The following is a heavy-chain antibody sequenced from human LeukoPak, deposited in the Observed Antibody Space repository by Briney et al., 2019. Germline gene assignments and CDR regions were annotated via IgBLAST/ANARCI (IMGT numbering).Heavy chain of an antibody. Sequence: GSSVKVSCKASGGTFSSYAISCVRQAPGQGLEWMGRIIPIFGTANYAQKFQGRVTITTDESTSTAYMELSSLRSEDTAVYYCARELADSSGTTYFAYWGQGTLVTVSS. V-gene: IGHV1-69*05. CDR3: ARELADSSGTTYFAY. D-gene: IGHD3-22*01. J-gene: IGHJ4*02. CDR1: GGTFSSYA. CDR2: IIPIFGTA.